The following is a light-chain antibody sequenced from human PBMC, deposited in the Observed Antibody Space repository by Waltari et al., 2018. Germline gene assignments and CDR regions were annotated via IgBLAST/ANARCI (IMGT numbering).Light chain of an antibody. Sequence: DIQMTQSPSSLSASVGDRVTITCRASQTITNYINWYQQKSGKAPKLLIYAASSLQGGVPSRFSGSGSWTDFTLTITSLQPEDFATYHCQQSYSTPWTFGQGTKVEIK. CDR3: QQSYSTPWT. J-gene: IGKJ1*01. CDR2: AAS. V-gene: IGKV1-39*01. CDR1: QTITNY.